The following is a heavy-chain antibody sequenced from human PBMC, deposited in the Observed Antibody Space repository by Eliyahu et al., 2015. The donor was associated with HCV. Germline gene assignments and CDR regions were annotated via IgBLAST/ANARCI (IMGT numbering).Heavy chain of an antibody. V-gene: IGHV3-15*01. D-gene: IGHD3-10*01. CDR3: TTGAPGGFDYYLDV. Sequence: EVQLVEPGXGLVKPGGSLRLSCAASGFXFXXXWLSWVRXAPGKGLEWIGRIKSKTDGGXTDYAAPVKGRFTISRDDSKSTLYLQMNSLKTEDTAVYYCTTGAPGGFDYYLDVWGQGTTVTVSS. CDR2: IKSKTDGGXT. CDR1: GFXFXXXW. J-gene: IGHJ6*03.